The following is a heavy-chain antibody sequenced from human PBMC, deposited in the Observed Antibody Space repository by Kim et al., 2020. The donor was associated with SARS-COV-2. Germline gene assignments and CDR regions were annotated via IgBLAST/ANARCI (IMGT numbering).Heavy chain of an antibody. CDR3: ARFSYYYDSSGYYLRGSSAFDI. CDR1: GYSFTSYW. V-gene: IGHV5-51*01. J-gene: IGHJ3*02. Sequence: GESLKISCKGSGYSFTSYWIGWVRQMPGKGLEWMGIIYPGDSDTRYNPSFQGQVTISADKSISTAYLQWSSLKASDTAMYYCARFSYYYDSSGYYLRGSSAFDIWGQGTMVTVSS. D-gene: IGHD3-22*01. CDR2: IYPGDSDT.